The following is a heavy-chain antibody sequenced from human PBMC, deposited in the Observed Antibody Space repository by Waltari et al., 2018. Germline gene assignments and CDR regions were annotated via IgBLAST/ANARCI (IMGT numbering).Heavy chain of an antibody. J-gene: IGHJ5*02. CDR1: GGSFSGYY. D-gene: IGHD6-13*01. Sequence: QVQLQQWGAGLLKPSEPLSLTCAVYGGSFSGYYWSCNRHPPGKGLEWIGEINHSGSTNYNPSLKSRVTISVDTSKNQFSLKLSSVTAADTAVYYCARWSGRSSSWYLYNWFDPWGQGTLVTVSS. CDR3: ARWSGRSSSWYLYNWFDP. CDR2: INHSGST. V-gene: IGHV4-34*01.